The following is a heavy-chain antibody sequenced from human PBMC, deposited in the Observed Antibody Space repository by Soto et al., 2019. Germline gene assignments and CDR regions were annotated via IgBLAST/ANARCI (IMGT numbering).Heavy chain of an antibody. D-gene: IGHD3-10*01. V-gene: IGHV4-30-4*01. CDR1: GGSISSGDYY. CDR3: ARVDITMVRGTPRGFDP. CDR2: IYYRGST. Sequence: SETLSLTCTVSGGSISSGDYYWSWIRQPPGKGLEWIGYIYYRGSTYYNPSLKSRVTISVDTSKNQFSLKLSSVTVADTAVYYCARVDITMVRGTPRGFDPWGQGTLVTVSP. J-gene: IGHJ5*02.